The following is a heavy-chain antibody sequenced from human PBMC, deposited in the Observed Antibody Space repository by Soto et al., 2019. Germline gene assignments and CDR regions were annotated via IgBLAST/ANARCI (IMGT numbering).Heavy chain of an antibody. CDR3: ARGRRGGYWFDP. CDR2: INHSGST. V-gene: IGHV4-34*01. Sequence: SETLSLTCAVYGGSFSGYYCIWIRQPPGKGLEWIVEINHSGSTNYNPSLKSRVTISVDTSKNQFSLKLSSVTAADTAVYYCARGRRGGYWFDPWGQGTLVTVSS. D-gene: IGHD5-12*01. J-gene: IGHJ5*02. CDR1: GGSFSGYY.